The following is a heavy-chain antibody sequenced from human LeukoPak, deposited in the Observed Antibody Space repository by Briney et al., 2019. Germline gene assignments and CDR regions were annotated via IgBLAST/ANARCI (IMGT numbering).Heavy chain of an antibody. Sequence: SETLSLTCTVSGGSISSHYWSWIRQPPGKGLEWVGYIYYSGTTNYNPSLKSRVTISVDTSKNQFSLQLRSVTAADTAVYYCAREDPQTTVPEGMDVWGQGTTVTVSS. CDR3: AREDPQTTVPEGMDV. V-gene: IGHV4-59*11. D-gene: IGHD4-17*01. CDR1: GGSISSHY. CDR2: IYYSGTT. J-gene: IGHJ6*02.